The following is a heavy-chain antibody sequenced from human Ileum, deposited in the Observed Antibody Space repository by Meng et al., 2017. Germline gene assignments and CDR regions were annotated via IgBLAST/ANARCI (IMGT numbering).Heavy chain of an antibody. J-gene: IGHJ2*01. Sequence: QVQLQGSGPGLVKPSETLSLTCAVSGGSIESNNWWTWIRQPPGQGLEWIGEVYHSGSTHYNPSLQSRVTISIDNSKNRFFLSLNSVTAADTAIYYCARADYVRYFDLWGRGTLVTVSS. D-gene: IGHD3-10*02. CDR3: ARADYVRYFDL. CDR2: VYHSGST. CDR1: GGSIESNNW. V-gene: IGHV4-4*02.